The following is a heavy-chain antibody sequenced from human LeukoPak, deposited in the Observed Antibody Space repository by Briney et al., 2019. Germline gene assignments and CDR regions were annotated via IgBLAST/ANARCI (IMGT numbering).Heavy chain of an antibody. D-gene: IGHD3-22*01. J-gene: IGHJ5*02. CDR1: GGTFSSYA. V-gene: IGHV1-69*01. CDR2: IIPIFGTA. CDR3: ARDRAIGDYYDSSGPLGWFDP. Sequence: SVKVSCTASGGTFSSYAISWVRQAPGQGLEWMGGIIPIFGTANYAQKFQGRVTITADESTSTAYMELSSLRSEDTAVYYCARDRAIGDYYDSSGPLGWFDPWGQGTLVTVSS.